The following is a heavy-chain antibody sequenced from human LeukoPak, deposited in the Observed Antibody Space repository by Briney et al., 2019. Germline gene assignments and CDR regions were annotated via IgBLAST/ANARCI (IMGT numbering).Heavy chain of an antibody. CDR1: GYTFTSYD. D-gene: IGHD5-18*01. CDR3: ARDRDTAMGLFDY. CDR2: MNPNSGNT. Sequence: ASVKVSCKASGYTFTSYDINWVRQATGQGLEWMGWMNPNSGNTGYAQKFQGRVTMTRNTSISTAYMELSSLRSEDTAVYYCARDRDTAMGLFDYWGQGTLVTVSS. J-gene: IGHJ4*02. V-gene: IGHV1-8*01.